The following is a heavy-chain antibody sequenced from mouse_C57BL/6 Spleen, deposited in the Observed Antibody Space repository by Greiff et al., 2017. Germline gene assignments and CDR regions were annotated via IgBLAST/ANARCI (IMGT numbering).Heavy chain of an antibody. CDR2: IYPGSGNT. V-gene: IGHV1-66*01. CDR3: ARADDGFLYYFDY. J-gene: IGHJ2*01. CDR1: GYSFTSYY. Sequence: QVQLQQSGPELVKPGASVKISCKASGYSFTSYYIHWVKQRPGQGLEWIGWIYPGSGNTKYNEKFKGKATLTADTSSSTAYMQLSSLTSEDSAVYYGARADDGFLYYFDYWGQGTTLTVSS. D-gene: IGHD2-3*01.